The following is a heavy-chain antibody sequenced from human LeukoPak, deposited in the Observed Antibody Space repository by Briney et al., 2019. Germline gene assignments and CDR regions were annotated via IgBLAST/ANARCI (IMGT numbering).Heavy chain of an antibody. CDR2: ISGSGDNT. Sequence: GGSLRLSCAASGFTFSNYAMSWVRQAPGKGLERVSVISGSGDNTHYADSVKGRFTISRDNSKNTLYLQMNSPRAEDTALYYCATDYDTGGYYSFFDYWGQGTLVTVSS. CDR1: GFTFSNYA. V-gene: IGHV3-23*01. CDR3: ATDYDTGGYYSFFDY. J-gene: IGHJ4*02. D-gene: IGHD3-22*01.